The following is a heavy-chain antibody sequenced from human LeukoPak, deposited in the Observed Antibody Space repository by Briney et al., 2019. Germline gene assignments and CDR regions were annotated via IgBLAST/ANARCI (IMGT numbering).Heavy chain of an antibody. J-gene: IGHJ4*02. CDR1: GGSISSGDYY. Sequence: SSQTLSLTCTVSGGSISSGDYYWSWIRQPPGKGLEWIGYIYYSGSTYYNPSLKSRVTISVDTSKNQFSLKLRSVTAADTALYYCTRHTGYISGQYSNYEDSWGQGTLVTVSS. D-gene: IGHD4-11*01. CDR2: IYYSGST. V-gene: IGHV4-30-4*08. CDR3: TRHTGYISGQYSNYEDS.